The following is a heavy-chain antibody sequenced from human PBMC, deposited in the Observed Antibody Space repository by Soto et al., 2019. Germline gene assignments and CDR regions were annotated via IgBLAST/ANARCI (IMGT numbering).Heavy chain of an antibody. Sequence: QVQLVQSGAEVKKPGSSVKVSCKASGGTFSSYAITWVRQAPGQGLEWMGGIIPIVGTANYAQKFQGRVTITADESKSTAYMELSSLRSEDTAVYYCATEGDGSGSYYYGMDVWGQGTTVTVSS. CDR3: ATEGDGSGSYYYGMDV. CDR1: GGTFSSYA. CDR2: IIPIVGTA. V-gene: IGHV1-69*12. J-gene: IGHJ6*02. D-gene: IGHD3-22*01.